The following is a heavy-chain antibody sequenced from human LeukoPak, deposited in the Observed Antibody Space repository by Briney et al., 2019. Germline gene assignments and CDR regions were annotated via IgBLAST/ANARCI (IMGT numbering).Heavy chain of an antibody. Sequence: KPSETLSLTCAVSGYSISSGYYWGWIRQPPGKGLEWIGSIYHSGSTYYNPSLKSRVTISVDTSKNQFPLKLSSVTAADTAVYYCARAIHHGDYGYYYYYMDVWGKGTTVTVSS. D-gene: IGHD4-17*01. J-gene: IGHJ6*03. CDR2: IYHSGST. CDR1: GYSISSGYY. CDR3: ARAIHHGDYGYYYYYMDV. V-gene: IGHV4-38-2*01.